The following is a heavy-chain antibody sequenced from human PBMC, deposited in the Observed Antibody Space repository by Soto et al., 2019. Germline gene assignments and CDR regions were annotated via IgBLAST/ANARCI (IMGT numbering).Heavy chain of an antibody. J-gene: IGHJ4*02. CDR1: GVSISSGKW. CDR2: IFHTGNT. V-gene: IGHV4-4*02. D-gene: IGHD3-22*01. Sequence: QVQLQESGPGLVKPSGTLSLTCTISGVSISSGKWWSWVRQPPGEGLEWIGEIFHTGNTDYKPSRKSRVSILVDKSKNQFSLNLDSVTAADTAVYYCARNLFDSRGYPPEVWGQGILVTVSS. CDR3: ARNLFDSRGYPPEV.